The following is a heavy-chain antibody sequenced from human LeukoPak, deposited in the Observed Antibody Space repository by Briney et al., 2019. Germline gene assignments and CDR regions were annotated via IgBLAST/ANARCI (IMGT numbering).Heavy chain of an antibody. CDR2: INPNSGGT. Sequence: ASVKVSCKASGYTFTGYYMHWVRQAPGQGLEWMGWINPNSGGTNYAQKFQGWVTMTRDTSISTAYMELSRLRSDDTAVYYCARVAASGSRGFGYFDYWGQGTLVTVSS. CDR3: ARVAASGSRGFGYFDY. J-gene: IGHJ4*02. D-gene: IGHD1-26*01. CDR1: GYTFTGYY. V-gene: IGHV1-2*04.